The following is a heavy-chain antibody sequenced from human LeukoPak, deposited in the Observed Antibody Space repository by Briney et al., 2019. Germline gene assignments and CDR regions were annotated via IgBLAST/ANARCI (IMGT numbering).Heavy chain of an antibody. J-gene: IGHJ6*04. CDR1: GYTLTELS. D-gene: IGHD6-13*01. Sequence: ASVTVSCKVSGYTLTELSMHWVRQAPGKGLEWMGGFDPEDGETIYAQKFQGGVTMTEDTSTDTAYMELSSLRSDDTALYYCAKVLSKVGRSGIRLVVCGTGATVTVSP. V-gene: IGHV1-24*01. CDR2: FDPEDGET. CDR3: AKVLSKVGRSGIRLVV.